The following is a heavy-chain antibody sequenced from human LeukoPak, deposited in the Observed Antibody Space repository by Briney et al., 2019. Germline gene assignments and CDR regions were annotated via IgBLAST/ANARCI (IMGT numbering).Heavy chain of an antibody. Sequence: SGTLSLTCAVSGGSISSSGYDWGWIRQPPGKGLEWIGAIHYSGSTTYNPSLKSRVTISVDTSENHFSLKLSSVTAADSAVYYCARYSSSSGWFDPWGQGTLVTVSS. CDR1: GGSISSSGYD. V-gene: IGHV4-39*02. CDR2: IHYSGST. CDR3: ARYSSSSGWFDP. D-gene: IGHD6-6*01. J-gene: IGHJ5*02.